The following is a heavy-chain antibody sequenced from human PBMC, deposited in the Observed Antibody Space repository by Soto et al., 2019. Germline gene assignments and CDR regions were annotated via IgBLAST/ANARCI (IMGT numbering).Heavy chain of an antibody. CDR1: GFTFGDYA. V-gene: IGHV3-49*04. CDR2: IRSKAYGGTT. D-gene: IGHD2-15*01. CDR3: TREFVVVVAATAYYYYGMDV. J-gene: IGHJ6*02. Sequence: GGSLRLSCTASGFTFGDYAMSWVRQAPGKGLEWVGFIRSKAYGGTTEYAASVKGRFTISRDDSKSIAYLQMNSLKTEDTAVYYCTREFVVVVAATAYYYYGMDVWGQGTTVTVS.